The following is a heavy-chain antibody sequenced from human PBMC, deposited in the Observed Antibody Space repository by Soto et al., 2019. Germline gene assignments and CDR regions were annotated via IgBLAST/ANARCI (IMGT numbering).Heavy chain of an antibody. CDR2: IKSTTEGGTT. Sequence: EVQLVESGGGLVKPGGSLRLSCAGSGFTFSNAWMSWVRQAPGKGLEWVGRIKSTTEGGTTDYAAPVKGRFTISRDDSKHPLHLQMDSLKTEDTAVYYCTTESPHSDYWGQGTLVTVSS. CDR1: GFTFSNAW. J-gene: IGHJ4*02. V-gene: IGHV3-15*01. CDR3: TTESPHSDY.